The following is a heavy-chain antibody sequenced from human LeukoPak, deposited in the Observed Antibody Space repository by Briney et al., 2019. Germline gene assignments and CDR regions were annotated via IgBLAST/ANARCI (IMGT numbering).Heavy chain of an antibody. D-gene: IGHD2-15*01. J-gene: IGHJ4*02. CDR3: AKDGPPIVVVVAATPGYFDY. Sequence: GSLRLSCAASGFTFSSYAMSWVRQAPGKGLEWVSAISGSGGSTYYADSVKGRFTISRDNSKNTLYLQMNSLRAEDTAVYYCAKDGPPIVVVVAATPGYFDYWGQGTLVTVSS. CDR2: ISGSGGST. V-gene: IGHV3-23*01. CDR1: GFTFSSYA.